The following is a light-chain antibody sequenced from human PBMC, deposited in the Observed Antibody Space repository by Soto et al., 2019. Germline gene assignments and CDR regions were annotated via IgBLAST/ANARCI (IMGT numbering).Light chain of an antibody. CDR2: DVS. CDR3: QQFGGSPMYT. CDR1: QSVSNDF. J-gene: IGKJ2*01. Sequence: EIVLTQSPGALSLSPGERAILSCRASQSVSNDFLAWYQQRPAQAPRLLISDVSTRAAGTPVRFSGSGSGTDFTLSISSLEPEDSAVYYCQQFGGSPMYTFGQGTKVEIK. V-gene: IGKV3-20*01.